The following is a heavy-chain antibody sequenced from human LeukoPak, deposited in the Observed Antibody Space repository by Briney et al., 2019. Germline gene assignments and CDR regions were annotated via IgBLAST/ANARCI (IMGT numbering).Heavy chain of an antibody. D-gene: IGHD3-10*01. Sequence: GGSLVLSCAASGSTFHDHAMHWVRPVPGRGLEWVSGISWNGVSIGYSGSVRGRFTISRDNAKKSLYLQMNSLGPEDTALYYCVRDVGQNYSASGGMDVWGQGTTVTVSS. CDR1: GSTFHDHA. CDR3: VRDVGQNYSASGGMDV. CDR2: ISWNGVSI. V-gene: IGHV3-9*01. J-gene: IGHJ6*02.